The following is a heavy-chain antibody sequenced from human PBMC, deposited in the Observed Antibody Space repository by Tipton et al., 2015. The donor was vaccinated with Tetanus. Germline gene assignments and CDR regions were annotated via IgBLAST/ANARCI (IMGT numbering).Heavy chain of an antibody. J-gene: IGHJ4*02. V-gene: IGHV3-49*04. CDR2: IRSKAYGGTS. Sequence: SLRLSCTGSGFIFGDYAMNWVRQAPGEGLEWVGLIRSKAYGGTSEYAASVKGRFTISRNDSKGIAYLQMDSLTTEDAAVYYFTRRRKLAGHISDRPYDYWGQGTLVTVSS. CDR1: GFIFGDYA. D-gene: IGHD1-14*01. CDR3: TRRRKLAGHISDRPYDY.